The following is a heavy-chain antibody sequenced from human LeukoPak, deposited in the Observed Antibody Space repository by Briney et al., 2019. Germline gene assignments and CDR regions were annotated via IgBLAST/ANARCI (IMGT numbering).Heavy chain of an antibody. CDR1: GGSISSGGYY. CDR3: ARYPTPYSAGIRLFDY. CDR2: IYHSGST. J-gene: IGHJ4*02. V-gene: IGHV4-30-2*01. D-gene: IGHD2-21*01. Sequence: PSQTLSLTCTVSGGSISSGGYYWSWIRQPPGKGLEWIGYIYHSGSTYYNPSLKSRVTISVDRSKNQFSLKLSSVTAADTAVYYCARYPTPYSAGIRLFDYWGQGTLVTVSS.